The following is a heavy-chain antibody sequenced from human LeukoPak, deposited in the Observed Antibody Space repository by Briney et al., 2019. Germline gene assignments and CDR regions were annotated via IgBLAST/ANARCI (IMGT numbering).Heavy chain of an antibody. CDR3: ARIFSAAGTNNWFDP. J-gene: IGHJ5*02. Sequence: SVKVSCKASGGTFSSYAISWVRQAPGQGLEWMGRIIPILGIANYAQKFQGRVTITADKSTSTAYMELSRLRSDDTAVYYCARIFSAAGTNNWFDPWGQGTLSPSPQ. D-gene: IGHD6-13*01. CDR1: GGTFSSYA. CDR2: IIPILGIA. V-gene: IGHV1-69*04.